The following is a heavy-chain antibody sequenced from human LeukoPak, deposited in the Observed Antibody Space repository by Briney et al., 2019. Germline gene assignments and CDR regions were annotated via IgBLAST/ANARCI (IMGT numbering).Heavy chain of an antibody. CDR2: VIPIFGTA. D-gene: IGHD3-22*01. J-gene: IGHJ1*01. V-gene: IGHV1-69*13. CDR1: GGTFNSYA. CDR3: ASTGYYDSSGYTAEYFQH. Sequence: GASEKVSYKPSGGTFNSYAISWVRQAPGQGLEWIGGVIPIFGTANSEQKFQGRVTITADDSTSIAYMELSSLRSEETAVYYCASTGYYDSSGYTAEYFQHWGQGTLVTVSS.